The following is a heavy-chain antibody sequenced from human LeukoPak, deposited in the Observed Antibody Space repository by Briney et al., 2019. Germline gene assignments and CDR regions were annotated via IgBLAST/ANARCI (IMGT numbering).Heavy chain of an antibody. CDR2: ISGSGDST. D-gene: IGHD2-21*02. V-gene: IGHV3-23*01. J-gene: IGHJ4*02. Sequence: SSSSYYWGWVRQTPGTGLEWVSSISGSGDSTFYADSVKGRFSISRDNSKNTLYLQVNGLRTEDTAVYYCAEDRLLNCRGDCYIFDYWGQGTVVTVSS. CDR3: AEDRLLNCRGDCYIFDY. CDR1: SSSSYY.